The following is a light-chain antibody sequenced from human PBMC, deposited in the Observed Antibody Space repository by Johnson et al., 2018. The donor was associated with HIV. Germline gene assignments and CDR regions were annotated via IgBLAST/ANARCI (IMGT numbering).Light chain of an antibody. CDR3: AAWADSLNGPV. CDR1: SSTIGSYT. J-gene: IGLJ1*01. V-gene: IGLV1-44*01. CDR2: RNN. Sequence: SVLTQPPLASGTPGQRVTISCSGSSSTIGSYTVNWYQQLPGTAPKLLIYRNNQRPSGVPDRFSGSKSGTSASLAISGLQVDDEADYYCAAWADSLNGPVFGTGPEVAVL.